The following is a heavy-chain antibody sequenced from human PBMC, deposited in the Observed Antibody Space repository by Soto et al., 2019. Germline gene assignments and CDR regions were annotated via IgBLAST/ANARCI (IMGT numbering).Heavy chain of an antibody. V-gene: IGHV1-18*01. CDR2: ISAYNGNT. J-gene: IGHJ6*02. D-gene: IGHD1-26*01. CDR1: GYTFTSYG. CDR3: ARDPVGWYYYYGMDV. Sequence: QVQLVQSGAEVKKPGASVKVSCKASGYTFTSYGISWVRQAPGQGLEWMGWISAYNGNTNYAQKLQGSVTMTTDTSTSTGYMELRSLRSDDTAVYYCARDPVGWYYYYGMDVWGQGTTVTVSS.